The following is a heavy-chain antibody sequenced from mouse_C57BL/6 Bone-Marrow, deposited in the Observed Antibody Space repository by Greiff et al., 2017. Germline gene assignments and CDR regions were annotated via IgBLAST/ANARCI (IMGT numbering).Heavy chain of an antibody. J-gene: IGHJ2*01. CDR2: INPSTGGT. CDR1: GYSFTGYY. CDR3: PRSGVGCSVNYFDY. D-gene: IGHD2-2*01. V-gene: IGHV1-42*01. Sequence: VQLKESGPELVKPGASVKISCKASGYSFTGYYMNWVKQSPEKSLEWIGEINPSTGGTTYNQKFKAKATLTVDKSSSTAYMQLKSLTSEDSAVYYCPRSGVGCSVNYFDYWGQGTPLPVSP.